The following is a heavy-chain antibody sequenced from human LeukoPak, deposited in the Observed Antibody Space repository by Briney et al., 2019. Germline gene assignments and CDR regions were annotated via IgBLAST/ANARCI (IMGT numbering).Heavy chain of an antibody. CDR3: ARGGGSKLQYQREDYFDY. CDR1: GGSFSGYY. Sequence: SETLSLTCAVYGGSFSGYYWSWIRQPPGEGLEWIGEINHSGSTNYNPSLKSRVTISVDTSKNQFSLKLSSATAADTAVYYCARGGGSKLQYQREDYFDYWGQGTLVTVSS. CDR2: INHSGST. J-gene: IGHJ4*02. V-gene: IGHV4-34*01. D-gene: IGHD4-11*01.